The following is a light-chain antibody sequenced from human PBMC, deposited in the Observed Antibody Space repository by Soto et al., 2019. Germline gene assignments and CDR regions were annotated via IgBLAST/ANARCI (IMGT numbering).Light chain of an antibody. CDR2: DAS. CDR3: QQYVS. Sequence: DIQMTQSPSSLSASVGNRVTITCQASQDIRDNLNWYQQKPGKAPKLLIYDASNLETGVPSRFSGSGSGTDFTFSINSLQPENIGTYYCQQYVSFGGGTKVEIK. CDR1: QDIRDN. J-gene: IGKJ4*01. V-gene: IGKV1-33*01.